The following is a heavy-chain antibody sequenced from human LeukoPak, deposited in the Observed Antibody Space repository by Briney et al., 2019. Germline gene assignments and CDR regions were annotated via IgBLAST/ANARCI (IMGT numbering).Heavy chain of an antibody. CDR3: GKDESYSSPDNWFDP. J-gene: IGHJ5*02. V-gene: IGHV3-23*01. CDR1: GFTSGIYA. CDR2: FSGGGDS. Sequence: GGSLRLSCAASGFTSGIYAVSWVRQAPGKGLEWVSAFSGGGDSYYADSVKGRFTISRDNSKKILYLQMNSLRAEDTAVYYCGKDESYSSPDNWFDPWGQGTLVTVSS. D-gene: IGHD6-13*01.